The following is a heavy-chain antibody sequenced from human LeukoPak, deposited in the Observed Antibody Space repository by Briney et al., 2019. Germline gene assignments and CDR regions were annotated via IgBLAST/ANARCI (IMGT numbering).Heavy chain of an antibody. V-gene: IGHV3-30*19. Sequence: GGSLRLSCAASGFTFSSYGMHWVRQAPGKGLEWVAVISYDGSNKYYADSVKGRFTISRDNSKNTLYLQMNSLRAEDTAVYYCASLRDGYNYNFDYWGQGTLVTVSS. CDR1: GFTFSSYG. J-gene: IGHJ4*02. CDR3: ASLRDGYNYNFDY. D-gene: IGHD5-24*01. CDR2: ISYDGSNK.